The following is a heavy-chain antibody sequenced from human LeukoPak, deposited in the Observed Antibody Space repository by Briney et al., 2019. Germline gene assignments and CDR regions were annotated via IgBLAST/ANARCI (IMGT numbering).Heavy chain of an antibody. CDR3: AKSSGWYKNGFDY. CDR1: GFTVSSNH. J-gene: IGHJ4*02. D-gene: IGHD6-19*01. Sequence: GGSLRLSCAASGFTVSSNHMSWVRQAPGKGLEWVSVIYSGGSTYYADSVKGRFTISRHNSKNTLYLQMNSLRAEDTAVYYCAKSSGWYKNGFDYWGQGTLVTVSS. CDR2: IYSGGST. V-gene: IGHV3-53*04.